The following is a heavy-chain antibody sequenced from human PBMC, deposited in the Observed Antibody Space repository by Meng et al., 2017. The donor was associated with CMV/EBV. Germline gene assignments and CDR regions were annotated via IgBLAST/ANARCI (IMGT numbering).Heavy chain of an antibody. V-gene: IGHV1-69*05. D-gene: IGHD2-2*02. CDR3: ARDCSSTSCYMEELNWFDP. CDR2: IIPIFGTA. Sequence: SVKVSCKASGGTFSSYAISWVRQAPGQGLEWMGGIIPIFGTANYAQKFQGRVTITTDESTSTAYKELSSLRSEDTAVYYCARDCSSTSCYMEELNWFDPGAREPWSPSPQ. CDR1: GGTFSSYA. J-gene: IGHJ5*02.